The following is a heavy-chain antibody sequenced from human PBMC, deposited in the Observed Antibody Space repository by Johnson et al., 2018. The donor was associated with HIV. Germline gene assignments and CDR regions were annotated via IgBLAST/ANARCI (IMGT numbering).Heavy chain of an antibody. Sequence: QVQLVESGGGVVQPGRSLRLSCAASGFTFSSYGMHWVRQAPGKGLEWVAVISYDGSNKYYADSVKGRFTISRDNFKNTLDLQMGSLRGEDMAVYYCARARSSSWYDGAFDIWGQGTMVTVSS. D-gene: IGHD6-13*01. V-gene: IGHV3-30*03. CDR1: GFTFSSYG. J-gene: IGHJ3*02. CDR3: ARARSSSWYDGAFDI. CDR2: ISYDGSNK.